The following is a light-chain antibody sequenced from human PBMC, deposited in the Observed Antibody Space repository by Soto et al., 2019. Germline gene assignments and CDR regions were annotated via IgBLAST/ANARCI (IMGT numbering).Light chain of an antibody. Sequence: DIVLTQSPATLSLSPGERATLSCRASQSIRNFLAWYHQKPGQAPRLLIFGPASRAAGIPDRFSGSGSGTDFTLTITRLEPEDLAVYYCHQYGSSPQTFGQGTKVEIK. J-gene: IGKJ1*01. CDR1: QSIRNF. CDR3: HQYGSSPQT. V-gene: IGKV3-20*01. CDR2: GPA.